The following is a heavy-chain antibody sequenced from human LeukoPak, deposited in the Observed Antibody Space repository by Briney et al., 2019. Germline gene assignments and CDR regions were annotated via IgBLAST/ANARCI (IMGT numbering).Heavy chain of an antibody. CDR3: ARHPGAAALDY. Sequence: SETMSLTCTVSGGSISSSSYYWGWIRQPPGKGLEWIGSIYYSGSTYYNPSLKSRVTISVDTSKNQFSLKLSSVTAADTAVYYCARHPGAAALDYWGQGTLVTVSS. J-gene: IGHJ4*02. CDR2: IYYSGST. CDR1: GGSISSSSYY. V-gene: IGHV4-39*01. D-gene: IGHD6-13*01.